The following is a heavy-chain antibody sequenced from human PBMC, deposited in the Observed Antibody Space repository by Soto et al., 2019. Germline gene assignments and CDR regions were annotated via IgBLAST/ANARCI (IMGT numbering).Heavy chain of an antibody. CDR2: ISLSNNIYT. CDR3: ARGHYGLDV. Sequence: QVQLVESGGDLVKPGGSLRLSCAASGFTFSDYYMSWIRQAPGKGLEWVSYISLSNNIYTYYADSVKGRFTISRDNAKHSLYLQMDSLRAEDTAVYYCARGHYGLDVWGQGTTVTVSS. V-gene: IGHV3-11*05. CDR1: GFTFSDYY. J-gene: IGHJ6*02.